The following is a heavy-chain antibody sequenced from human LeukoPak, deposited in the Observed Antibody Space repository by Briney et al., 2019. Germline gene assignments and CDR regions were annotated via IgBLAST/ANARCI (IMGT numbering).Heavy chain of an antibody. J-gene: IGHJ4*02. Sequence: GRSLRLSCAASGFTFSSYAMHWVRQAPGKGLEWMAVISYDGSNKYYADSVKGRFTISRDNSKNTLYLQMNSLRAEDTAVYYCARDSYSSSWYSFDYWGQGTLVTVSS. CDR1: GFTFSSYA. CDR2: ISYDGSNK. V-gene: IGHV3-30-3*01. CDR3: ARDSYSSSWYSFDY. D-gene: IGHD6-13*01.